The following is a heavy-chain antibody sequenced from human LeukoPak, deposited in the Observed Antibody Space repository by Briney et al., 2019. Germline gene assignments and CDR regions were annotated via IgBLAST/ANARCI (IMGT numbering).Heavy chain of an antibody. CDR2: IYTSGST. CDR1: GGSISSGSYY. J-gene: IGHJ4*02. CDR3: AREYCGGDCYSGESDY. V-gene: IGHV4-61*02. D-gene: IGHD2-21*02. Sequence: SETLSLTCTVSGGSISSGSYYWSWIRQPAGKGLEWIGRIYTSGSTNYNPSLKSRVTISVDTSKNQFSLKLSSVTAADTAVYYCAREYCGGDCYSGESDYWGQGTLVTVSS.